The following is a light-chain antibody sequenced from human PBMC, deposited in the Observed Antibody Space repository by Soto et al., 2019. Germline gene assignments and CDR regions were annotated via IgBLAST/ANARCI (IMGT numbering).Light chain of an antibody. CDR2: GAS. Sequence: EIVLTQSPGTLSLSPGERATLSCRASQIFSISYLAWYQQKPGQAPRLLIYGASSRATGIPDRFSGSGSGTDFTLTISTLGPEDFAVYYCQQYASSPWTFGQGTRVEIK. V-gene: IGKV3-20*01. J-gene: IGKJ1*01. CDR1: QIFSISY. CDR3: QQYASSPWT.